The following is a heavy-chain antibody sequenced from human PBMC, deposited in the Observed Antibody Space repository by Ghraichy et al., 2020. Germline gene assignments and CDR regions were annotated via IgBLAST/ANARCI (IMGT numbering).Heavy chain of an antibody. V-gene: IGHV4-31*03. J-gene: IGHJ1*01. Sequence: SETLSLTCTVSAGSVSSGGFYWNWIRQHPGKGLEWIGHIYYSGSTDYNPSLKSRVTISLDTSKNQFSLKLTSVTAADTAVYYCARDLGCSSATCYPHWGQGTLVTVYS. CDR1: AGSVSSGGFY. D-gene: IGHD2-2*01. CDR2: IYYSGST. CDR3: ARDLGCSSATCYPH.